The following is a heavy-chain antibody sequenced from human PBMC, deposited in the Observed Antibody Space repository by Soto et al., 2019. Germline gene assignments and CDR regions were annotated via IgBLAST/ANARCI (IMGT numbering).Heavy chain of an antibody. V-gene: IGHV3-23*01. CDR1: GFTFSNYA. Sequence: GGSLRLSCAASGFTFSNYAMTWVRQAPGKGLEWVSSFSATGSAYYTDSVKGRFTVSRDNSRKTLYLQMNSLGAEDPAVYYYAKADLDYGVYYFDYCGRGTLVTVA. D-gene: IGHD3-16*01. CDR2: FSATGSA. CDR3: AKADLDYGVYYFDY. J-gene: IGHJ4*02.